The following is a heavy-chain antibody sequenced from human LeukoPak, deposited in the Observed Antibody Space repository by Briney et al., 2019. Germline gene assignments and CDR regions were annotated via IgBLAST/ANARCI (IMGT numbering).Heavy chain of an antibody. CDR1: GGSISSTSY. J-gene: IGHJ5*02. D-gene: IGHD2-2*01. CDR3: ARQEVGAGYCSSTSCAEPHWFDP. CDR2: ILYSGST. V-gene: IGHV4-39*01. Sequence: SETLSLTCIVSGGSISSTSYWGWIRQPPGKGLEWIGTILYSGSTFYSPSLKSRVTISVDTSKNQFSLKLNSVTAADTAVYYCARQEVGAGYCSSTSCAEPHWFDPWGQGTLVTVSS.